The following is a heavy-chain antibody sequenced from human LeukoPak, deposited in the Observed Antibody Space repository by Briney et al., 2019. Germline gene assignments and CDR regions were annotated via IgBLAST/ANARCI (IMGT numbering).Heavy chain of an antibody. Sequence: PWGSLSLSCAASGFTCTCYWMSWVRQAPGQGPEWVANIKQDGSEKYYVDSVKGRFTISRVNAKNSLYLQMNSLRAEDTAVYYCARGRFNYDSTGYSSFYYWGQGTLVTVSS. CDR1: GFTCTCYW. J-gene: IGHJ4*02. D-gene: IGHD3-22*01. CDR2: IKQDGSEK. V-gene: IGHV3-7*01. CDR3: ARGRFNYDSTGYSSFYY.